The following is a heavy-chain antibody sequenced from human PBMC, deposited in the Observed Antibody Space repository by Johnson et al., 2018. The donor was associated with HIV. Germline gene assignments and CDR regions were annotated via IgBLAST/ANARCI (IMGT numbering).Heavy chain of an antibody. CDR2: ISYDGSNK. D-gene: IGHD3-22*01. CDR3: AKDLRSGYYYAGAFDI. V-gene: IGHV3-30-3*01. CDR1: GFTFSSYA. J-gene: IGHJ3*02. Sequence: QVQLVESGGGVVQPGRSLRLSCAASGFTFSSYAMHWVRQAPGKGLEWVAVISYDGSNKYYADSVKGRFTISRDNSKNTLYLQMNSLRAEDTAVYYCAKDLRSGYYYAGAFDIWGQGTMVIVSS.